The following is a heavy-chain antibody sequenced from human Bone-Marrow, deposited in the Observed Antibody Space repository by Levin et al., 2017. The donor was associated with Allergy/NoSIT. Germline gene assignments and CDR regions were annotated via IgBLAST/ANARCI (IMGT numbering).Heavy chain of an antibody. J-gene: IGHJ5*01. Sequence: GGSLRLSCAASGFNFNNYWMHWVRQAPGKGLVWVSRIHSDGSSADYVDSVKGRFTISRDNAKNTPFLQMNSLRAEDSAVYYCARGPITVFGVVNWFDSWGQGTLVTVSS. D-gene: IGHD3-3*01. CDR2: IHSDGSSA. V-gene: IGHV3-74*01. CDR3: ARGPITVFGVVNWFDS. CDR1: GFNFNNYW.